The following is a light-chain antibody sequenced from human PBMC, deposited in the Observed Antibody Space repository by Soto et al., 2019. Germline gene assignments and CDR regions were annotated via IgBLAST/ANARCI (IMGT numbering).Light chain of an antibody. J-gene: IGLJ1*01. CDR3: AAWDDSLNGCV. Sequence: QSLLTPTPCASGTPGPRLPIPCSGSTSQIGTYSVSWYKQFPGTAPRLLIYSDNQRPSGVPDRFSASKSGASASLAMSGLQSEDEADFYCAAWDDSLNGCVFGTGTKVTVL. CDR1: TSQIGTYS. CDR2: SDN. V-gene: IGLV1-44*01.